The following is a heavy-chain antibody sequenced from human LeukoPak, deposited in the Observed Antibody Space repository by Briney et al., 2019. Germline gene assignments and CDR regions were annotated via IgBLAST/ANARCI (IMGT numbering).Heavy chain of an antibody. CDR3: AKPTHITIFGVVIDYFDY. CDR1: GFTFSSYA. V-gene: IGHV3-23*01. CDR2: ISGSGGST. J-gene: IGHJ4*02. Sequence: PGGSLRLSCAASGFTFSSYAMSWVRQAPGKGLEWVSAISGSGGSTYYADSVKGRFTISRDNSKNPLYLQMNSLRAEDTAVYYCAKPTHITIFGVVIDYFDYWGQGTLVTVSS. D-gene: IGHD3-3*01.